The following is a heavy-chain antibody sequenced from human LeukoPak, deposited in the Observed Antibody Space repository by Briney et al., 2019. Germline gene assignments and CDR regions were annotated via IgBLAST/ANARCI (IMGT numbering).Heavy chain of an antibody. CDR1: GGSISSGGYY. CDR3: ARIGPGHDYGDYGAFDI. D-gene: IGHD4-17*01. J-gene: IGHJ3*02. Sequence: PSETLSLTCTVSGGSISSGGYYWSWIRQHPGKGLEWIGYIYYSGSTYYNPSLKSRVTISVDTSKNQFSLKLSSVTAADTAVYYCARIGPGHDYGDYGAFDIWGQGTMVTVSS. V-gene: IGHV4-31*03. CDR2: IYYSGST.